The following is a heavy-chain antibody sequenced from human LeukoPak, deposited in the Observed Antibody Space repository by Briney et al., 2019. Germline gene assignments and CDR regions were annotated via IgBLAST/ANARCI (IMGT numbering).Heavy chain of an antibody. CDR3: ARGLTAAGVDWFDP. Sequence: ASVKVSCKASGYTFTSYDINWVRQATGQGLEWMGWMNPNSGSTGYAQKFQGRVTMTRNTSISTAYMELSSLRSEDTAVYYCARGLTAAGVDWFDPWGQGTLVTVSS. D-gene: IGHD6-13*01. CDR2: MNPNSGST. J-gene: IGHJ5*02. CDR1: GYTFTSYD. V-gene: IGHV1-8*01.